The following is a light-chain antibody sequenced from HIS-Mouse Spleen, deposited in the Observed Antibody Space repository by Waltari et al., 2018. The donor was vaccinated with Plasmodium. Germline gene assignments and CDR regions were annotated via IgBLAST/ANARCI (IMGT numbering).Light chain of an antibody. J-gene: IGLJ2*01. Sequence: QSVLTQPPSVSAAPGQKVTISCSGSSSNIGNTYVSWYQQLPGTAPKLLRYDNNKQPAGIPDRFSGSKSGTSATLGITGLQTGDEADYYCGTWDSSLSAGVVFGGGTKLTVL. V-gene: IGLV1-51*01. CDR3: GTWDSSLSAGVV. CDR2: DNN. CDR1: SSNIGNTY.